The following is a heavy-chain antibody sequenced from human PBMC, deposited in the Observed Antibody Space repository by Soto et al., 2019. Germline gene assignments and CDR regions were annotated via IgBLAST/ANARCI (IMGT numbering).Heavy chain of an antibody. V-gene: IGHV3-33*01. CDR3: ARDRGSTMIVVVTHAFDI. J-gene: IGHJ3*02. D-gene: IGHD3-22*01. CDR1: GFTFSSYG. Sequence: QVQLVESGGGVVQPGRSLRLSCAESGFTFSSYGMHWVRQAPGKGLEWVAVIWYDGSNKYYADSVKGRFTISRDNSKNTLYLQMNSLRAEDTAVYYCARDRGSTMIVVVTHAFDIWGQGTMVTVSS. CDR2: IWYDGSNK.